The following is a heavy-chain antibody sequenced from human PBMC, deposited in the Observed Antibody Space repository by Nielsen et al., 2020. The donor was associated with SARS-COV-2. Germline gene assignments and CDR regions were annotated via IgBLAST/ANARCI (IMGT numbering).Heavy chain of an antibody. CDR3: ARAAAAGTGSSYYYYYYGMDV. CDR2: IKQDGSEK. CDR1: GFTFSSYW. V-gene: IGHV3-7*03. Sequence: GESLKISCAASGFTFSSYWMSWVRQAPGKGLEWVANIKQDGSEKYYVDSVKGRFTISRDNAKNSLYLQMNSLRAEDTAVYYCARAAAAGTGSSYYYYYYGMDVWGQGTTVTVSS. D-gene: IGHD6-13*01. J-gene: IGHJ6*02.